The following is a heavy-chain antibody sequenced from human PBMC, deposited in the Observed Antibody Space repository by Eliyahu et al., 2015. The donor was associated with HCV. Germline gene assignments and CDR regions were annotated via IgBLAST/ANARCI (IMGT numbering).Heavy chain of an antibody. Sequence: QVQLVESGGGLVKPGGSLXLSCAASGFTFSDYYMSWMCQQAPGKGLEWVSYISASGSTIYYRDSVKGRFTISRDNAKNALYLQMNSLRAEDTAVYYCARKNARASDAFDIWGQGTVVTVSS. CDR3: ARKNARASDAFDI. J-gene: IGHJ3*02. CDR2: ISASGSTI. D-gene: IGHD2-8*01. V-gene: IGHV3-11*01. CDR1: GFTFSDYY.